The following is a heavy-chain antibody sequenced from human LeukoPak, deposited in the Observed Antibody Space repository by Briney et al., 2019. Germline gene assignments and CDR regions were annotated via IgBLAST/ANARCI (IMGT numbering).Heavy chain of an antibody. CDR2: IYYSGST. D-gene: IGHD1-7*01. Sequence: SETLSLTCTVAGGSISSYYWSWIRQPPGKGLEWIGYIYYSGSTNYNPSLKSRVTISVDTSKNQFSLKLSSVTAADTAVYYCARDFNWNYWTDAFDIWGQGTMVTVSS. CDR3: ARDFNWNYWTDAFDI. J-gene: IGHJ3*02. CDR1: GGSISSYY. V-gene: IGHV4-59*01.